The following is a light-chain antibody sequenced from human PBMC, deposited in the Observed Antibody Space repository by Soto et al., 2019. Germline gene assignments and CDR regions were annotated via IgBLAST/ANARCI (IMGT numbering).Light chain of an antibody. J-gene: IGKJ4*01. Sequence: DIQMTQSPSSLSASVGDRVSITCRASQGISDSLAWFQHKPGKPPKLMMYAASTLQSGVPSRFSRSGSGTDFILTISSLQPGEVTTYYCQNYNSAPLTFGGGTRVEIK. V-gene: IGKV1-27*01. CDR2: AAS. CDR3: QNYNSAPLT. CDR1: QGISDS.